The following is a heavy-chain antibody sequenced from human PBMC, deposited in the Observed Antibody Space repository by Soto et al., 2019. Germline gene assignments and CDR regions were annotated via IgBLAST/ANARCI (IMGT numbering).Heavy chain of an antibody. D-gene: IGHD1-26*01. CDR3: TRRVGASLYYYYGMDV. Sequence: EVQLVESGGGLVQPGGSLKLSCAASGFTFSGSAMHWVRQASGKGLEWVGRIRSKANSYATAYAASVKGRFTISRDDSKNTAYLQMNSLKNEDTAVYYCTRRVGASLYYYYGMDVWGQGTTVTVSS. CDR1: GFTFSGSA. CDR2: IRSKANSYAT. J-gene: IGHJ6*02. V-gene: IGHV3-73*01.